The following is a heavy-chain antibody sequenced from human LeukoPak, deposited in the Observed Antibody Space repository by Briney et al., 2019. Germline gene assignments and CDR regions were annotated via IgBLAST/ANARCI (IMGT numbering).Heavy chain of an antibody. D-gene: IGHD3-10*02. J-gene: IGHJ6*02. V-gene: IGHV3-23*01. CDR2: ISDSGGIT. CDR1: GFTFSSYA. CDR3: AKASAVRGYYYGMDA. Sequence: GGSLRLSCAASGFTFSSYAMNWVRQAPGKGLEWVSGISDSGGITYYADSVKGRFTISRDNSKNTMYLQMNSLRVEDTAVYYCAKASAVRGYYYGMDAWGQGTTVTVSS.